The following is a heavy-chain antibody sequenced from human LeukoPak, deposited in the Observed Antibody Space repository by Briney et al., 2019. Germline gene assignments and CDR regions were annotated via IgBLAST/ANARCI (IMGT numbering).Heavy chain of an antibody. J-gene: IGHJ4*02. CDR3: AKNDNSGYYYWD. Sequence: GGSLRLSCAASGFTFSTYAMSWVRQAPGKGLEWVSAISGSGGNTYYADSVKGRFTISRDNSKHTLYLQMNSLRAENTALYYCAKNDNSGYYYWDWGQGTLVTVSS. CDR2: ISGSGGNT. D-gene: IGHD3-22*01. V-gene: IGHV3-23*01. CDR1: GFTFSTYA.